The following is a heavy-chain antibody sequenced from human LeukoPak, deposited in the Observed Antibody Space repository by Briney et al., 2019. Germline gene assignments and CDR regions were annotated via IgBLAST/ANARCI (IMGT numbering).Heavy chain of an antibody. CDR1: GGSISSYY. J-gene: IGHJ4*02. D-gene: IGHD3-10*01. CDR3: ARDLRGYYGSGSYSHFDY. V-gene: IGHV4-59*01. Sequence: PSETLSLTCTVSGGSISSYYWSWIRQPPGKGLEWIGYIYYSGSTNYNPSLKSRVTISVDTSKNQFSLKLSSVTAADTAVYYCARDLRGYYGSGSYSHFDYWGQGTLVTVSS. CDR2: IYYSGST.